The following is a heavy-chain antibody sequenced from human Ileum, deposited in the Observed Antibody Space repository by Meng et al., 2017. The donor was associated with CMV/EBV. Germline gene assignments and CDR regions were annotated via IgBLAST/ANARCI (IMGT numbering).Heavy chain of an antibody. CDR3: ARDRSYKQWLVRSYGMDV. CDR2: ISGGGGTT. V-gene: IGHV3-23*01. Sequence: GESLKISCTASGFAFNTFVMSWVRQAPGKGLEWVSGISGGGGTTYFADSVKGRFTISRDNAKNSLYLQMNSLRAEDTAVYYCARDRSYKQWLVRSYGMDVWGQGTTVTVSS. D-gene: IGHD6-19*01. CDR1: GFAFNTFV. J-gene: IGHJ6*02.